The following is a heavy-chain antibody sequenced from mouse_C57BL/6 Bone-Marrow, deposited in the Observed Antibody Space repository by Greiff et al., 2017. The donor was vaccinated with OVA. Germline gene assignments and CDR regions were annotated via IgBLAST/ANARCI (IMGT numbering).Heavy chain of an antibody. CDR3: ARSLYYGKGDFDY. Sequence: QVQLQQPGAELVMPGASVKLSCKASGYTFTSYWMHWVKQRPGQGLEWIGEIDPSDSYTNYNQKFKGKSTLTVDKSSSTAYMQLSSLTSEDSAVYYCARSLYYGKGDFDYWGKGTTLTVSS. CDR2: IDPSDSYT. CDR1: GYTFTSYW. D-gene: IGHD2-1*01. V-gene: IGHV1-69*01. J-gene: IGHJ2*01.